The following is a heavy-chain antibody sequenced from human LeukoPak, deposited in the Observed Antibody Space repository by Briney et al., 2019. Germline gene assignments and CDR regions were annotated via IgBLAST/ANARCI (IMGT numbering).Heavy chain of an antibody. CDR3: ARQCIAARAYFDY. Sequence: AASVKVSCKASGYTFTAYYMHWVRQAPGQGLEWMGIINPSGGSTSYAQKFQGRVTMTRDMSTSTVYMELSSLRSEDTAVYYCARQCIAARAYFDYWGQGTLVTVSS. V-gene: IGHV1-46*01. CDR2: INPSGGST. D-gene: IGHD6-6*01. J-gene: IGHJ4*02. CDR1: GYTFTAYY.